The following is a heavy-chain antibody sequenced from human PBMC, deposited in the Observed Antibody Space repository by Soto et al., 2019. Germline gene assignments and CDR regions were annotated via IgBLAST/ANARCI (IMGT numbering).Heavy chain of an antibody. CDR2: IYSGGSA. V-gene: IGHV3-53*01. CDR3: AVGAPVSPGIFAY. Sequence: EVQLVESGGGLIQPGGSLRLSCAVSGFTVSGNYMNWVRQAPGKGLEWVSVIYSGGSAFYADSVKGRFTISGDNSKNTLYLQMNSLRAEDTAVYYCAVGAPVSPGIFAYWGQGTLVTVSS. CDR1: GFTVSGNY. J-gene: IGHJ4*02.